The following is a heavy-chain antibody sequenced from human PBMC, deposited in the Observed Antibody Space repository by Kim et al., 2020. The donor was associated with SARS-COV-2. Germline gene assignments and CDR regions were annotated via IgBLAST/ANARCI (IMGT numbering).Heavy chain of an antibody. J-gene: IGHJ5*02. D-gene: IGHD6-13*01. CDR2: INHSGST. CDR3: ARGTKRYSSSWYEGVGCWFDP. Sequence: SETLSLTCAVYGGSFSGYYWSWIRQPPGKGLEWIGEINHSGSTNYNPSLKSRVTISVDTSKNQFSLKLSSVTAADTAVYYCARGTKRYSSSWYEGVGCWFDPWGQGTLVTVSS. V-gene: IGHV4-34*01. CDR1: GGSFSGYY.